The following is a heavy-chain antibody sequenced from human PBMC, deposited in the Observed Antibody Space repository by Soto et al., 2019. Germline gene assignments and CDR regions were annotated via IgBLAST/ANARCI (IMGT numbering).Heavy chain of an antibody. CDR2: ISGSGSNT. CDR3: AKDVVLIIAAGGQYFDY. CDR1: GFTFSNYA. J-gene: IGHJ4*02. Sequence: EVQLLESGGGLVQPGGSLRLSFAASGFTFSNYALSWVRQAPGKGLEWVSAISGSGSNTYYADSVKVRFSISRDNSKSTLYVQMNSLRDEDTAVYYCAKDVVLIIAAGGQYFDYRGPGELFTVSS. D-gene: IGHD6-13*01. V-gene: IGHV3-23*01.